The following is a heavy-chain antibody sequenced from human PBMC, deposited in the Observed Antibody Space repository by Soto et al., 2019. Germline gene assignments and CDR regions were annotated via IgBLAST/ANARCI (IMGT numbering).Heavy chain of an antibody. D-gene: IGHD3-22*01. CDR3: MGCGMRFHSIGSYLRIEGMEV. CDR2: TIPMFGTT. V-gene: IGHV1-69*14. Sequence: QVQLVQSGAEVKKPASSVRVSCKASGGTFNSYAITWVRQAPGQGLEWMGGTIPMFGTTNYAEKFQGRVTIRAVKAPDTSIMELSSLRSEDTAVYSCMGCGMRFHSIGSYLRIEGMEVWGQGTTVIVSS. J-gene: IGHJ6*02. CDR1: GGTFNSYA.